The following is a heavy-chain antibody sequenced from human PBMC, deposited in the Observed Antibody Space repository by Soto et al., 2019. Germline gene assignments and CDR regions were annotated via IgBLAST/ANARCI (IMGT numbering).Heavy chain of an antibody. CDR3: ATDIAGSGWYSLDY. CDR2: ISWDGGNT. CDR1: GFTFGDYT. Sequence: EVQLVESGGVVVQPGGSLRLSCAASGFTFGDYTMHWVRQAPGKGLEWVSLISWDGGNTYYADSVKGRFTISRDNSKNSLDLGMNSLRTEDTAFLYCATDIAGSGWYSLDYWGQGTLVTVSS. J-gene: IGHJ4*02. D-gene: IGHD6-19*01. V-gene: IGHV3-43*01.